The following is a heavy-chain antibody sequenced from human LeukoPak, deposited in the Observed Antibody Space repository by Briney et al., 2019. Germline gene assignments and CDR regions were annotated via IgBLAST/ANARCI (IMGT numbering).Heavy chain of an antibody. CDR3: SKDPVQHGNGLYWLDP. CDR2: ISASDTKT. D-gene: IGHD1-1*01. CDR1: GFTFNNYA. Sequence: GGSLRLSCAASGFTFNNYAVSWVRQAPGRGLEWVSGISASDTKTYYADSVKGRFTISRDNSRNTFYLQMTSLRVEDTAVYYCSKDPVQHGNGLYWLDPWGQGTVVTVSS. V-gene: IGHV3-23*01. J-gene: IGHJ5*02.